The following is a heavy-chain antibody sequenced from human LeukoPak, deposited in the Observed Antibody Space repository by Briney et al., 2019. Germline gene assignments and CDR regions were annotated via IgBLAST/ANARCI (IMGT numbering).Heavy chain of an antibody. CDR2: IYTSGST. CDR3: ARDYSTPSYYYYYMDV. CDR1: GGSISSGSYY. D-gene: IGHD6-6*01. V-gene: IGHV4-61*02. J-gene: IGHJ6*03. Sequence: SQTLSLTCTDSGGSISSGSYYWSWIRQPAGKGLEWIGRIYTSGSTNYNPSLKSRVTISVDTSKNQFSLRLTSVTAADTAVYFCARDYSTPSYYYYYMDVWGKGTTVTVSS.